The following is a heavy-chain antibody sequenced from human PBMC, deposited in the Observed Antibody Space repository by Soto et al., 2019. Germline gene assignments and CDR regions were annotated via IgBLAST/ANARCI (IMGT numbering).Heavy chain of an antibody. D-gene: IGHD3-10*01. Sequence: EVQLLESGGGLVQPGGSLRLSCAASGFTFSTYAMSWVRQPPGKGLEWVSIVSDGGSDAFYADSVKGRFAISRDKSKNTLYLQMNSLTAEDTAVYYCAKHFVNGEVDYWGQGTPVTVSS. V-gene: IGHV3-23*01. CDR1: GFTFSTYA. CDR3: AKHFVNGEVDY. J-gene: IGHJ4*02. CDR2: VSDGGSDA.